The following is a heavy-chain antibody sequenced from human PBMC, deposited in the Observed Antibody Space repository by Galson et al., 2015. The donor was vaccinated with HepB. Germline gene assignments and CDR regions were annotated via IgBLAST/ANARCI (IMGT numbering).Heavy chain of an antibody. Sequence: SLRLSCAASGFTFSSYAMSWVRQAPGKGLEWVSAISGSGGSTYYADSVKGRFTISRDNSKNTLYLQMNSLRAEDTAVYYCAKDLDSSWYSGLDYWGQGTLVTVSS. V-gene: IGHV3-23*01. CDR2: ISGSGGST. J-gene: IGHJ4*02. D-gene: IGHD6-13*01. CDR1: GFTFSSYA. CDR3: AKDLDSSWYSGLDY.